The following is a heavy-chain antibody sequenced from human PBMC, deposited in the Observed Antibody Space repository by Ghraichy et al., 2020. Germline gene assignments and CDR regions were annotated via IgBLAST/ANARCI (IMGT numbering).Heavy chain of an antibody. Sequence: ASVKVSCKASGYTFTSYGISWVRQAPGQGLEWMGWISTYNGNTNYAQKLQGRVTMTTDTSTSTAYMELRSLRSDDTAVYYCARGPITIFGVVIYYFDYWGQGTLVTVSS. V-gene: IGHV1-18*01. D-gene: IGHD3-3*01. CDR2: ISTYNGNT. CDR3: ARGPITIFGVVIYYFDY. CDR1: GYTFTSYG. J-gene: IGHJ4*02.